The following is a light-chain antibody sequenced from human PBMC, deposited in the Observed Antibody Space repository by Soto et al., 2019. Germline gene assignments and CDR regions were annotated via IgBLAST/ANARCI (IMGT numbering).Light chain of an antibody. CDR2: AAS. Sequence: SQLTQSPSSLSASVGDRVTITCRASQGISSYLAWYQQKPGKAPKLLIYAASTLQSGVPSRFSGSGSGTDFTLTISSLQPEDFATYYCQQLNSYPHTFGGGTKVDI. CDR1: QGISSY. J-gene: IGKJ4*01. CDR3: QQLNSYPHT. V-gene: IGKV1-9*01.